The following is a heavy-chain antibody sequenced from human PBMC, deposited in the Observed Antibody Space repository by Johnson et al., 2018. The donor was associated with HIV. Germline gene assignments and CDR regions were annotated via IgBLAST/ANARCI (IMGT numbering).Heavy chain of an antibody. J-gene: IGHJ3*02. Sequence: VQLVESGGGLVKPGGSLRLSCAASGFTFSDYYMSWIRQAPGKGLEWVANIKQDGSEKYYVDSVKGRFTIPRDNAKNSLYLQMNSMRAEDTAVYYCARSPGYSLLDAFDIWGQGAMVTVTS. V-gene: IGHV3-7*01. D-gene: IGHD1-26*01. CDR2: IKQDGSEK. CDR3: ARSPGYSLLDAFDI. CDR1: GFTFSDYY.